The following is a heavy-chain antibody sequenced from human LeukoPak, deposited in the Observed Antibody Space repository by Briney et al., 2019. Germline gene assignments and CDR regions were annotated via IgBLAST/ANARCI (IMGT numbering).Heavy chain of an antibody. J-gene: IGHJ4*02. CDR2: INPGGSET. CDR3: ARDQNSGYSYSDY. D-gene: IGHD5-18*01. Sequence: GGSLRLSCEASGFNLASSWMAWVRQAPGKGLEWVANINPGGSETHYVDSVKGRFTISRENAKNSLYMQLTSLRADDTAMYYCARDQNSGYSYSDYWGQGTLVTVSS. CDR1: GFNLASSW. V-gene: IGHV3-7*01.